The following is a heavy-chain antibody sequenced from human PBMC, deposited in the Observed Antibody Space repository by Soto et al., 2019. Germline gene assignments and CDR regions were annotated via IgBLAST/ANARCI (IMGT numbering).Heavy chain of an antibody. CDR2: INESGST. V-gene: IGHV4-34*01. Sequence: SETLSLTCAVYGGSFSGYYWSWIRQPPGKGLEWIGEINESGSTNYNPSLKSRVPITISVDTSKKQLFLNVSAVTAADTAMYYCARGRGSYGSSRGALDPWGEGTMVTVYS. D-gene: IGHD6-6*01. J-gene: IGHJ5*02. CDR3: ARGRGSYGSSRGALDP. CDR1: GGSFSGYY.